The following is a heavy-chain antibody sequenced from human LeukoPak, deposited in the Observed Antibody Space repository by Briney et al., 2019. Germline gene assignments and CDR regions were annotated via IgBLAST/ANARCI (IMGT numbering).Heavy chain of an antibody. CDR2: IGGSGGNT. J-gene: IGHJ4*02. V-gene: IGHV3-23*01. CDR1: GFTFSSYA. Sequence: SGGSLRLSCAASGFTFSSYAMSWVRQAPGKGLEWVLTIGGSGGNTNYADSVKGRFSVSRDNSKNTVFLQMNSLRAEDMAVYFCAARGWLRSFDYWGQGTLVTVSS. CDR3: AARGWLRSFDY. D-gene: IGHD3-22*01.